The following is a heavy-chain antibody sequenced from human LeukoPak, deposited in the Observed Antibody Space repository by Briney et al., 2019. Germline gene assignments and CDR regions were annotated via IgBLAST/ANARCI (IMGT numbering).Heavy chain of an antibody. Sequence: GGSLRLSWAASGFTFSSCWMHWVRQAPGKGLVWVSRINGDGSSTTYADSVRGRFTISRDNAKNTLYLQMNSLRDEDTAVYYCARVGGYNSYFDYWGQGSLVTVSS. CDR1: GFTFSSCW. CDR2: INGDGSST. D-gene: IGHD5-24*01. CDR3: ARVGGYNSYFDY. V-gene: IGHV3-74*03. J-gene: IGHJ4*02.